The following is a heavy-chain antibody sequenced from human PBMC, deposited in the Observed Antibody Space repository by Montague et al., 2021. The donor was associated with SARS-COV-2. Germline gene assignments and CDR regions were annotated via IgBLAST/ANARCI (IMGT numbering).Heavy chain of an antibody. D-gene: IGHD1-26*01. J-gene: IGHJ3*02. CDR3: AGELLAAFDI. Sequence: SLRLSCAASGFTFSSYAMHWVRQAPGKGLEWVAVISYDGSNKYYADSVKGRSTISRDNSKNTLYLQMNSLRAEDTAVYYCAGELLAAFDIWGQGTMITVSS. CDR1: GFTFSSYA. CDR2: ISYDGSNK. V-gene: IGHV3-30-3*01.